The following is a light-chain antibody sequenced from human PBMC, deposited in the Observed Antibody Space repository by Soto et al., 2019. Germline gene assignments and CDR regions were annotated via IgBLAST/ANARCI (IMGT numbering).Light chain of an antibody. J-gene: IGLJ1*01. CDR1: SSNVGSNT. V-gene: IGLV1-44*01. Sequence: QSVLTQPPSASETPGQRVTISCSGSSSNVGSNTVNWYQQLPGTAPKLLMFGNDQRPSGVPDRFSGSKSGTSASLAISGLQSEDEADYYCATWDDSLHGHVFGTGTKLTVL. CDR2: GND. CDR3: ATWDDSLHGHV.